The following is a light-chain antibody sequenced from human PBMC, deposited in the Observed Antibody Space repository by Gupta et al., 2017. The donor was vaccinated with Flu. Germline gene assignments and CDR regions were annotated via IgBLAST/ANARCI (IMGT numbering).Light chain of an antibody. CDR3: FSDTTSDNLV. V-gene: IGLV2-14*01. J-gene: IGLJ3*02. CDR2: EVS. CDR1: SNDVGGYNF. Sequence: SALTQPASVAGYPGPSITISCTGTSNDVGGYNFVSWYQQHPGKAPRLLIYEVSKRPSGVATRFSGSKSGNTASLTISGLQEEDAGDYYGFSDTTSDNLVFGGGTKLTVL.